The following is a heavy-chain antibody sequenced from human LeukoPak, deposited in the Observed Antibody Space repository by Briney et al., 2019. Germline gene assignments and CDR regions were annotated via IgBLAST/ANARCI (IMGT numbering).Heavy chain of an antibody. CDR1: GYTLTELS. J-gene: IGHJ4*02. CDR2: FDPEDGET. D-gene: IGHD3-10*01. Sequence: ASVKVSCKVSGYTLTELSMHWVRQAPGKGLEWMGGFDPEDGETIYAQKFQGRVTMTKDTSTDTAYMELSSLRSEDTAVYYCATGKPRGSGSFLRYHFDFWGQGTLVTVSS. V-gene: IGHV1-24*01. CDR3: ATGKPRGSGSFLRYHFDF.